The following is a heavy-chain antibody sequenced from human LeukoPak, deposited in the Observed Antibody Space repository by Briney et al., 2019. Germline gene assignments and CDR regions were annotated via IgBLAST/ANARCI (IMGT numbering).Heavy chain of an antibody. CDR2: MRLAGSVT. J-gene: IGHJ4*02. CDR3: VIDRGAR. CDR1: ASTYRMSY. V-gene: IGHV3-7*01. Sequence: GGPLTLPCAPSASTYRMSYMRCLRHAPGKGLEWVAVMRLAGSVTYYVESVKGRFTISRDNTKNLLYLHMNNLRAEDTAVYYCVIDRGARWGQGTLVTVSS.